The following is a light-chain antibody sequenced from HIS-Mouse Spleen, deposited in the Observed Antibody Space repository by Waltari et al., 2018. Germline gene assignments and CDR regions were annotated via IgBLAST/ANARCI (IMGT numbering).Light chain of an antibody. J-gene: IGLJ2*01. CDR1: NIGSKN. V-gene: IGLV3-9*01. Sequence: ELTQPLSVSVALGQTARITCGGNNIGSKNVHWYQQKPGQAPVLVIYRDSNRPSGIPERFSGSNSGNTATLTISRAQAGDEADYYCQVWDSSTVVFGGGTKLTVL. CDR2: RDS. CDR3: QVWDSSTVV.